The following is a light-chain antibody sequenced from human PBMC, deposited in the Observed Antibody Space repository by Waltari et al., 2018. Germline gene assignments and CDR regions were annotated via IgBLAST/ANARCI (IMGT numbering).Light chain of an antibody. CDR1: TSTIGSNY. CDR3: GTWDDSLSVWV. V-gene: IGLV1-47*01. CDR2: RNN. J-gene: IGLJ3*02. Sequence: QSVLTQPPLASGTPGQRVTISCSGSTSTIGSNYVYWYQQVPGTAPKLRSYRNNQRPSGVTDRCSGSTYGTSASLAISGLRSEDEADYYGGTWDDSLSVWVCGGGTKLTVL.